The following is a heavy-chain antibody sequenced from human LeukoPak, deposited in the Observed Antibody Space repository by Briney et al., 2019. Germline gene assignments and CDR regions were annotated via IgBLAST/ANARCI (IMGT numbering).Heavy chain of an antibody. Sequence: SETLSLTCTVSGGSISSYYWSWIRQPAGKGLEWIGRTYTSGSTDYNPSLKSRVTMSVDKSKNHLSLKLSSVTAADTAVYYCARADFWSGYRFDYWGQGTLVTVSS. CDR3: ARADFWSGYRFDY. CDR1: GGSISSYY. CDR2: TYTSGST. J-gene: IGHJ4*02. V-gene: IGHV4-4*07. D-gene: IGHD3-3*01.